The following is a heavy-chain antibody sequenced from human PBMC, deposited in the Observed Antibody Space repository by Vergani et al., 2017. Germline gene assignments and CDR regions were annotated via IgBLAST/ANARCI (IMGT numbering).Heavy chain of an antibody. J-gene: IGHJ6*02. Sequence: QVQLQESGPGLVKPPGTLSLTCAVSGGSISSGDYYWSWIRQPPGKGLEWIGYIYYSGSTYYNPSLKSRVTISVDTSKNQFSLKLSSVTAADTAVYYCARDLVDTAMVRKYYYYGMDVWGQGTTVTVSS. V-gene: IGHV4-31*11. CDR3: ARDLVDTAMVRKYYYYGMDV. CDR1: GGSISSGDYY. CDR2: IYYSGST. D-gene: IGHD5-18*01.